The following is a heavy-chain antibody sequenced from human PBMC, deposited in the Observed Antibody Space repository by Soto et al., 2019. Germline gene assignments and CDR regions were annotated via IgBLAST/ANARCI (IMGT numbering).Heavy chain of an antibody. J-gene: IGHJ1*01. V-gene: IGHV3-23*01. CDR2: ISGSGDET. Sequence: GGSLRLSCAASGLTFSNYAMTWVRQAPGEGLQWVSTISGSGDETFYADSVKGRFTISRDNSNNMVSLQMDSLRAGDTAMFYCANGG. CDR1: GLTFSNYA. CDR3: AN.